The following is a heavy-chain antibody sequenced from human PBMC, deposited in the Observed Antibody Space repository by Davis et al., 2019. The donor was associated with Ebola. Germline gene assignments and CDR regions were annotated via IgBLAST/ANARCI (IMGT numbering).Heavy chain of an antibody. CDR3: ARDRSGSYLGYFDY. V-gene: IGHV1-69*04. CDR2: IIPILGIA. Sequence: SVKVSCKASGGTFSSYAISWVRQAPGQGLEWMGRIIPILGIANYAQKFQGRVTITADKSTSTAYMELSSLRSEDTAVYYCARDRSGSYLGYFDYWGQGTLVTVSS. J-gene: IGHJ4*02. D-gene: IGHD1-26*01. CDR1: GGTFSSYA.